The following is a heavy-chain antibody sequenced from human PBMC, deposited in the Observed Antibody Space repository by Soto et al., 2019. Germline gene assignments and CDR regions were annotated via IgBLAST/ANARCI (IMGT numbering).Heavy chain of an antibody. D-gene: IGHD2-2*01. CDR1: GGTFSNYA. J-gene: IGHJ6*02. CDR2: IMPIFGRA. V-gene: IGHV1-69*12. CDR3: ASWLKAAAIGGSHYYGIAV. Sequence: QVQLVQSVAEVKKPGSSVKVSCKASGGTFSNYAFSWVRQAPGQGLEGLGGIMPIFGRADYAQKFRGRVTITADEPTHTAHLALSSLRSEDPTVYYSASWLKAAAIGGSHYYGIAVSRQAPKVIV.